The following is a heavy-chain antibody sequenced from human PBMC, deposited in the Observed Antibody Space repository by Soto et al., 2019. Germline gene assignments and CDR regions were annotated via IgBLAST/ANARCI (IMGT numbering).Heavy chain of an antibody. CDR1: GFTFSSYA. D-gene: IGHD6-25*01. CDR2: ISGSDDST. J-gene: IGHJ4*02. CDR3: AKSGYGAIFPYYFDY. Sequence: GGSLRLSCAASGFTFSSYAMSWVRQAPGEGLEWVSSISGSDDSTYFADSVKGRFTLSRDNSQNTLYLLMSSLRAEDTAVYYCAKSGYGAIFPYYFDYWGQGTLVTVSS. V-gene: IGHV3-23*01.